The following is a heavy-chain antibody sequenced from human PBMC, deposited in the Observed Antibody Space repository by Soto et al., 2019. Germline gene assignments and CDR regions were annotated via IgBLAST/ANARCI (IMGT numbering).Heavy chain of an antibody. Sequence: QVQLVQSGAEVKKPGSSVKVSCKASGGTFSSYAISWVRQAPGQGLEWMGGIIPIFGTANYAQKFQGRVTLTADESTSTAYRELSSLGSEDTDVYDCATTTVVTPYGYFDLWVRGTLVTVSS. CDR2: IIPIFGTA. CDR1: GGTFSSYA. V-gene: IGHV1-69*12. CDR3: ATTTVVTPYGYFDL. D-gene: IGHD2-21*02. J-gene: IGHJ2*01.